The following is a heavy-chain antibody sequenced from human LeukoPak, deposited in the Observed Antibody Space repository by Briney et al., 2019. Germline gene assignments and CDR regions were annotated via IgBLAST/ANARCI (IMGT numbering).Heavy chain of an antibody. CDR3: ARVRSDYYDRYFDI. J-gene: IGHJ3*02. CDR2: IYYTGST. V-gene: IGHV4-31*11. D-gene: IGHD3-22*01. CDR1: GGSFSGYY. Sequence: TLSLTCAVYGGSFSGYYWSWIRQHPGKGLEWIGYIYYTGSTYYNPSLKSRFTISVDTSKNQFSLRLSSVTAADTAVYYCARVRSDYYDRYFDIWGQGTMVTVPS.